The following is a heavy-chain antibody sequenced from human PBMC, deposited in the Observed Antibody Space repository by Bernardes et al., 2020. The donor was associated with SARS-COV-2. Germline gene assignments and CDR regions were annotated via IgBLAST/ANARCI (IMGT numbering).Heavy chain of an antibody. V-gene: IGHV3-33*06. J-gene: IGHJ3*02. CDR3: AKEWDTVPGNAFDI. Sequence: SLRLSCAASGFTFSNFGMHWVRQAPGKGLEWVAVIWFDGSSKYYTDSVKGRFTISRDNSENTLYLQMNSLRVEDTAVYYCAKEWDTVPGNAFDIWGHGTLVTVSS. CDR1: GFTFSNFG. D-gene: IGHD2-8*01. CDR2: IWFDGSSK.